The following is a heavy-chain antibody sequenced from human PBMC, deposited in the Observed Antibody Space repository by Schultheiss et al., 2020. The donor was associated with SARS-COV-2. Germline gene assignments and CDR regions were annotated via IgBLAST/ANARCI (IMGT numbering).Heavy chain of an antibody. Sequence: ASVKVSCKASGYTFTDYYVHWVRQAPGQGLEWMGWVNPNSGDTNYAQKFQGRVTMTRDTSISTAYMELTRLTSDDTAMYYCARVPWDQDYWGQGTLVTVSS. CDR3: ARVPWDQDY. D-gene: IGHD1-26*01. CDR2: VNPNSGDT. V-gene: IGHV1-2*02. J-gene: IGHJ4*02. CDR1: GYTFTDYY.